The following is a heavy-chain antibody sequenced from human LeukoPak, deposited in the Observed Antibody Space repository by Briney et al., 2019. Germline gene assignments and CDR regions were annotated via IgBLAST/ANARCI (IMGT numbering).Heavy chain of an antibody. CDR2: MNSVGSSS. J-gene: IGHJ4*02. CDR3: ARVGGSWIDY. D-gene: IGHD1-26*01. CDR1: GFTLSRYW. Sequence: GGSLRLSCAASGFTLSRYWMQWARQVPGKGLVWVSRMNSVGSSSTYADFVRGRFTMSRDNAKNTLYLQMTSLRVDDTAVYYCARVGGSWIDYWGQGTLVTVSS. V-gene: IGHV3-74*01.